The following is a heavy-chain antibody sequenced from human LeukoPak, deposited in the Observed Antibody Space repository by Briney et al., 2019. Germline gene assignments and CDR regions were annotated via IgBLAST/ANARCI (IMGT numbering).Heavy chain of an antibody. CDR2: IYSGGST. CDR1: GFIVSSNY. Sequence: PGGSLRLSCAASGFIVSSNYMSWVRQAPGKGLEWVSVIYSGGSTYYADSVKGRFTISRDNSKNTLYLQMNSLRAEETAVYYCARVGPPGYYDSSDYNFDYWGQGTLVTVSS. D-gene: IGHD3-22*01. J-gene: IGHJ4*02. CDR3: ARVGPPGYYDSSDYNFDY. V-gene: IGHV3-66*02.